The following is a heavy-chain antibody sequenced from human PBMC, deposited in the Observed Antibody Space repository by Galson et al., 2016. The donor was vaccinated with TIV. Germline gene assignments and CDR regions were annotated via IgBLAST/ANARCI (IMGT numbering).Heavy chain of an antibody. J-gene: IGHJ4*02. CDR1: GFTFSNYW. CDR2: INTDGSTT. V-gene: IGHV3-74*01. Sequence: SLRLSCAASGFTFSNYWMHWVRQVPGKGLLWVSRINTDGSTTTYVDSVEGRFTISRDNAKNTLFLQMTSLRAEDTAVYYCARGDNPVPSFYFDYWGQGTLVTVSS. D-gene: IGHD2-2*01. CDR3: ARGDNPVPSFYFDY.